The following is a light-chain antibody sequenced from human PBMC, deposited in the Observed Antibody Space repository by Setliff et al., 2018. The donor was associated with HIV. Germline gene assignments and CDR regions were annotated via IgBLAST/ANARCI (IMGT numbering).Light chain of an antibody. CDR2: DAT. CDR1: SSDIGDTYS. J-gene: IGLJ1*01. V-gene: IGLV2-14*03. Sequence: QSALTQPAPVSGSPGQSITISCTGTSSDIGDTYSVSWYQQHPGKVPKLLIYDATHRPSGVSSRFSASKSGNTASLTISGLQAEDEAGYYCSSYTNSRTLVFGTGTKVTVL. CDR3: SSYTNSRTLV.